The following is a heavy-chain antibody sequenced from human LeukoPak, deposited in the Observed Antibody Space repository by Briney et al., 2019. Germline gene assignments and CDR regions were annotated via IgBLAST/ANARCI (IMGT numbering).Heavy chain of an antibody. CDR3: ARRAGAYTQPYDY. J-gene: IGHJ4*02. D-gene: IGHD3-16*01. CDR1: GFTFSSYS. CDR2: IYSAGSI. V-gene: IGHV3-53*01. Sequence: PGGSLRLSYAASGFTFSSYSMNWVRQAPGKGLEWVSFIYSAGSIYYSDSVKGRFTISIDNSKNTLYLQMNSLRAEDTPVYNCARRAGAYTQPYDYWGQGTLVTVSS.